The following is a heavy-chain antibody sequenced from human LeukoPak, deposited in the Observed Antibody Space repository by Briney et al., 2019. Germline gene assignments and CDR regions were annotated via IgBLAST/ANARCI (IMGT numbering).Heavy chain of an antibody. CDR2: IYTSGST. D-gene: IGHD6-19*01. Sequence: SETLSLTCTVSGCSISSYYWSWIRQPPGKGLEWIGYIYTSGSTYYNPSLKSRVTISVDTSKNQFSLKLSSVTAADTAVYYCARHGKPSIAVAGFDYWGQGTLVTVSS. J-gene: IGHJ4*02. CDR3: ARHGKPSIAVAGFDY. V-gene: IGHV4-4*09. CDR1: GCSISSYY.